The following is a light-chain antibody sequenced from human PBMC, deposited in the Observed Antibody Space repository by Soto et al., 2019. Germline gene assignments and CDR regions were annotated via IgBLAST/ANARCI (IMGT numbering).Light chain of an antibody. CDR1: QSVSSN. Sequence: EIVMTQSPATLSVSPGERATLSCRASQSVSSNLAWYQQKPGQAPRLLLYGASTRATGIPARFSGSGSGTEFTLTISSLQSEDFAVYYWQQYNNWPFPSWTFGQGTKVEIK. CDR3: QQYNNWPFPSWT. CDR2: GAS. V-gene: IGKV3-15*01. J-gene: IGKJ1*01.